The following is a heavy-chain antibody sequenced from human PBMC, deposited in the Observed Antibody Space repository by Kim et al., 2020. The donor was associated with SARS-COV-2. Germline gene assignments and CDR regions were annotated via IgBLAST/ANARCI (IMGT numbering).Heavy chain of an antibody. D-gene: IGHD6-19*01. CDR3: AKEEGGIAVAGDHHYYYYYMDV. J-gene: IGHJ6*03. Sequence: GGSLRLSCAASGFTFSSYGMHWVRQAPGKGLEWVAVISYDGSNKYYADSVKGRFTISRDNSKNTLYLQMNSLRAEDTAVYYCAKEEGGIAVAGDHHYYYYYMDVWGKGTTVTVSS. CDR1: GFTFSSYG. V-gene: IGHV3-30*18. CDR2: ISYDGSNK.